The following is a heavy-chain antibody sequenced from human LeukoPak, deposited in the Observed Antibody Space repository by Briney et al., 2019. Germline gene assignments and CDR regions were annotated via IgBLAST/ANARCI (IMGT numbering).Heavy chain of an antibody. CDR2: INSDGSST. CDR1: GFTFSSYW. Sequence: GGSLRLSCAASGFTFSSYWMHWVRQAPGKGLVWVSRINSDGSSTSYADSVKGRFTISRDNAKNTLYLQMNSLRAEDTAVYYCARGGAYYDFWSGYSAFDYWGQGTLVTVSS. CDR3: ARGGAYYDFWSGYSAFDY. J-gene: IGHJ4*02. D-gene: IGHD3-3*01. V-gene: IGHV3-74*01.